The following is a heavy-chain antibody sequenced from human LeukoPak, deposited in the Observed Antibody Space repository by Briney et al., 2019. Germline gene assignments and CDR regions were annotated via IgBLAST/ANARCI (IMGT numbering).Heavy chain of an antibody. J-gene: IGHJ3*02. CDR3: ARGVIGYRDAFDI. V-gene: IGHV3-7*03. CDR1: RFTFNRYW. CDR2: IKEDGSEK. Sequence: PGGSLRLSCAASRFTFNRYWMSWVRQAPGKGLEWVANIKEDGSEKNYVDSMKGRITISRDNAKNSLYLQMSSLRVEDMAVYYCARGVIGYRDAFDIWGQGAMVTVSS. D-gene: IGHD5-12*01.